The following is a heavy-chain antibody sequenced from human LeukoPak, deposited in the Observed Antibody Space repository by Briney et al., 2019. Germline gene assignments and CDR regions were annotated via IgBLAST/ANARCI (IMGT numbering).Heavy chain of an antibody. CDR1: GFSFSRHW. CDR2: IKKDGSEK. J-gene: IGHJ4*02. CDR3: ARDNYYGWDY. D-gene: IGHD3-10*01. V-gene: IGHV3-7*05. Sequence: GGSLRLSCAASGFSFSRHWMNWVRQAPGKGLEWVAYIKKDGSEKYYVDSVKGRFTISRDNAKNSLYLQMNSLRAADTAVYYCARDNYYGWDYWGQGTVVTVSS.